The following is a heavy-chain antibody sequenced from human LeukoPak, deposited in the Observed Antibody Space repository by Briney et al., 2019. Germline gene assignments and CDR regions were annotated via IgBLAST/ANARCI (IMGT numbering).Heavy chain of an antibody. Sequence: PGGSLRLSCAASGFTYSSYAMSWVRQAPGKGLEWVSGISGSGSSTYHADSVKGRFTISRDNSKNTLYLQMGSLRAEDMAVYYCARVGDNNYFDYWGQGTLVTVSS. CDR2: ISGSGSST. D-gene: IGHD2-21*02. J-gene: IGHJ4*02. CDR1: GFTYSSYA. V-gene: IGHV3-23*01. CDR3: ARVGDNNYFDY.